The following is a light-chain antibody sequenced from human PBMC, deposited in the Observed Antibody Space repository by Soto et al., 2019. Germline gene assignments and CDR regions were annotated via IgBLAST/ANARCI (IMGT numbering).Light chain of an antibody. V-gene: IGKV3D-20*01. CDR3: QQYGSSPGT. CDR1: QSVSSSY. Sequence: EIVLTQSPATLSLSPGERATLSCGASQSVSSSYLVWYQQKPGLAPRLLIYDASSRDTGIPDRFSGSGSGTDFTLTISKLEPEDFAGYYCQQYGSSPGTFGPGTKVDIK. J-gene: IGKJ3*01. CDR2: DAS.